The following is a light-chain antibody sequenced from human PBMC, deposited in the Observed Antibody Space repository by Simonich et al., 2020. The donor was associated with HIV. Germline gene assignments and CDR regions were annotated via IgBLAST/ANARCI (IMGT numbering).Light chain of an antibody. CDR1: QGISNS. Sequence: DIQMTQSPSSLSASVGDRVTTTCRASQGISNSLAWYQQKPGTAPKVLLYAASRLESGVPSRFSCSGSGTDFTLTISSLQPEDFATYYCQQSFSTPYTFGQGTKLEIK. V-gene: IGKV1-NL1*01. CDR2: AAS. CDR3: QQSFSTPYT. J-gene: IGKJ2*01.